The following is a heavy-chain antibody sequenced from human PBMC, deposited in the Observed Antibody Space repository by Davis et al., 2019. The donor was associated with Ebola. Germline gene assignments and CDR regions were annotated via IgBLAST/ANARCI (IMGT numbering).Heavy chain of an antibody. J-gene: IGHJ4*02. D-gene: IGHD4-23*01. CDR3: AKGGGNFPFGY. CDR2: ISESGAGT. CDR1: GFTFSSFA. V-gene: IGHV3-23*01. Sequence: PGGFLRLSCAASGFTFSSFAMTWVRQAPGKGLEWVSAISESGAGTYYADSVKGRFTISRDTSKNTLYLRMSSLRAEDTAVYYCAKGGGNFPFGYWGQGALVTVSS.